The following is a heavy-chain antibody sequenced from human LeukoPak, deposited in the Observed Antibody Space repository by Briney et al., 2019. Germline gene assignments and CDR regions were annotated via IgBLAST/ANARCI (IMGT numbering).Heavy chain of an antibody. CDR3: ARDRQWLGSFDY. Sequence: SETLSLTCAVYGGSFSGYYWSWVRQPPGKGLEWIEEINHSGSTNYNPSLKSRVTISVDTSKNQFSLKLSSVTAADTAVYYCARDRQWLGSFDYWGQGTLVTVSS. V-gene: IGHV4-34*01. J-gene: IGHJ4*02. CDR2: INHSGST. CDR1: GGSFSGYY. D-gene: IGHD6-19*01.